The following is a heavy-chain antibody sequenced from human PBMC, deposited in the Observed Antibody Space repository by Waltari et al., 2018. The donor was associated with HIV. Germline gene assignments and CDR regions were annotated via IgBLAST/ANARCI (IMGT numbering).Heavy chain of an antibody. D-gene: IGHD6-13*01. Sequence: ESGPGLVKPSQTLSLTCTVSGGSISSGDYYWSWIRQPPGKGLEWIGYIYYSGSTYYNPSLKSRVTISVDTSKNQFSLKLSSVTAADTAVYYCARDPRIAAADPYWYFDLWGRGTLVTVSS. J-gene: IGHJ2*01. CDR1: GGSISSGDYY. CDR2: IYYSGST. CDR3: ARDPRIAAADPYWYFDL. V-gene: IGHV4-30-4*01.